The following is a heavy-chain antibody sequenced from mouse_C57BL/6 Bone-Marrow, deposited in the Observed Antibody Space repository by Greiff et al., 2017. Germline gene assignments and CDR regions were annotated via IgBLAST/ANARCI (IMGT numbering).Heavy chain of an antibody. CDR2: ISDGGSYT. J-gene: IGHJ4*01. Sequence: EVQLVESGGGLVKPGGSLKLSCAASGFTFSSYAMSWVRQTPEKRLEWVATISDGGSYTYYPDNVEGRFTISRDNAKNNLYLQMSHLKSEDTAMYYCARDRGYGSSYDAVDYWGQGTSVTVSA. CDR1: GFTFSSYA. CDR3: ARDRGYGSSYDAVDY. D-gene: IGHD1-1*01. V-gene: IGHV5-4*01.